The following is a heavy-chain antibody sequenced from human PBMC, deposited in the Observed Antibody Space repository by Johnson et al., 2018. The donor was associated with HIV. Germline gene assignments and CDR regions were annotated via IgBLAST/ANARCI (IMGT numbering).Heavy chain of an antibody. J-gene: IGHJ3*02. Sequence: VQLVESGGGVVQPGRSLRLSCAASGFTFSTYGMHWVRQAPGKGLEWVSYISSSGSTIYYADSVKGRFTISRDNAKNSLYLQMNSLRAEDTAVYYCARDNSGWVAFDIWGQGTMVTVSS. CDR1: GFTFSTYG. V-gene: IGHV3-48*04. CDR2: ISSSGSTI. D-gene: IGHD6-19*01. CDR3: ARDNSGWVAFDI.